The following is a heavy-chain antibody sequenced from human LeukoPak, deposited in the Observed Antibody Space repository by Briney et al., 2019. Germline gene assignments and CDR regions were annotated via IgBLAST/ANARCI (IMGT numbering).Heavy chain of an antibody. D-gene: IGHD6-13*01. CDR1: GGSISSGDYY. V-gene: IGHV4-30-4*01. J-gene: IGHJ4*02. CDR3: ARGALGIAAAGTYY. CDR2: IYYSGST. Sequence: NPSETLSPTCTVSGGSISSGDYYWSWIRQPPGKGLEWIGYIYYSGSTYYNPSLKSRVTISVDTSKNQFSLKLSSVTAADTAVYYCARGALGIAAAGTYYWGQGTLVTVSS.